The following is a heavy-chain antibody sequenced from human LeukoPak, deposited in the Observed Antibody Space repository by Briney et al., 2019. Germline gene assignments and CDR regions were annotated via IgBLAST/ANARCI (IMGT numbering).Heavy chain of an antibody. J-gene: IGHJ4*02. Sequence: GGSLRLSCTASGFTFGDYAMSWFRQAPGKGLEWVGFIRSKAYGGTTEYAASVKGRFTISRDDSKSIAYLQMNSLKTEDTAVYYCTREHGDYPYYFDYWGQGTLVTVSS. V-gene: IGHV3-49*03. D-gene: IGHD4-17*01. CDR2: IRSKAYGGTT. CDR1: GFTFGDYA. CDR3: TREHGDYPYYFDY.